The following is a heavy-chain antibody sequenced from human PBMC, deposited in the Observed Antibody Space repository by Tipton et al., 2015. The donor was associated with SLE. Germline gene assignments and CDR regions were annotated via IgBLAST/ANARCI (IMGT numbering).Heavy chain of an antibody. J-gene: IGHJ4*02. CDR1: GYTFTGYY. D-gene: IGHD1-26*01. V-gene: IGHV1-2*06. CDR3: ASSGIGGVAGGGDY. Sequence: QSGAEVRKPGASVKVSCKAFGYTFTGYYMHWVRQAPGQGLEWMGRVNPNRGGTNYAQKFQGSVTMTRDTSISTADMELSRLRSDVPAEYYGASSGIGGVAGGGDYWGQGTLVTVSS. CDR2: VNPNRGGT.